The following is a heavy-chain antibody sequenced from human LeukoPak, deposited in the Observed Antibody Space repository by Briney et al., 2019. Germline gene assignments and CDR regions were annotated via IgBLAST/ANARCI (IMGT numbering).Heavy chain of an antibody. J-gene: IGHJ6*03. CDR1: AFTFSSYG. D-gene: IGHD5-18*01. CDR2: ISGSGGST. CDR3: AKGVDTATPGYYYYMDV. Sequence: GGSLRLSCAASAFTFSSYGMSWVRQAPGKGLEWVSAISGSGGSTYYADSVKGRFTISRDNSKNTLYLQMNSLRAEDTAVYYCAKGVDTATPGYYYYMDVWGKGTTVTISS. V-gene: IGHV3-23*01.